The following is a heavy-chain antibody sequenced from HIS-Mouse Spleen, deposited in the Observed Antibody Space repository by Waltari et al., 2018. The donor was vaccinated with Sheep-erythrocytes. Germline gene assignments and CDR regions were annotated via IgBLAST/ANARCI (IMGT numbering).Heavy chain of an antibody. Sequence: QLQLQESGPGLVKPSETLSLTCTVSGGSISSSSYYWGWIRQPPGKGLDWIGSIYYSGSTYYNPSLKSRVTISVDTSKNQFSLKLSSVTAADTAVYYCARLYYYDSSGYYFDYWGQGTLVTVSS. CDR3: ARLYYYDSSGYYFDY. CDR2: IYYSGST. CDR1: GGSISSSSYY. D-gene: IGHD3-22*01. J-gene: IGHJ4*02. V-gene: IGHV4-39*01.